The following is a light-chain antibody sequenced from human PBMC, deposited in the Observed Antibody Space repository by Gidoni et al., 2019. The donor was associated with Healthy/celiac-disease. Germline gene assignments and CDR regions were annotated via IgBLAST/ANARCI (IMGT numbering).Light chain of an antibody. CDR3: QQYDNLPIT. V-gene: IGKV1-33*01. CDR1: QDISNY. Sequence: DIQMPQSPSSLSASVGDRVTITCQASQDISNYLNWYQQKPGKAPKLLIYDASNLETGVPSRFSGSGSGTDFTVTISSLQPEDIATYYCQQYDNLPITFXGXTKVEIK. J-gene: IGKJ4*01. CDR2: DAS.